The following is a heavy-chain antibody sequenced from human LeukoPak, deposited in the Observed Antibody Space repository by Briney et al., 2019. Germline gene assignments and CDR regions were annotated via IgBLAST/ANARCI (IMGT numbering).Heavy chain of an antibody. V-gene: IGHV4-59*01. Sequence: PSETLSLTCTVSGGSISSYYWSWIRQPPGKGLEWIGYIYYSGSTNYNPSLKSRDTISVDTSKNQFSLKLSSVTAADTAVYYCARGMIVVVPAAPSYYFDYWGQGTLVTVSS. J-gene: IGHJ4*02. CDR1: GGSISSYY. CDR3: ARGMIVVVPAAPSYYFDY. CDR2: IYYSGST. D-gene: IGHD2-2*01.